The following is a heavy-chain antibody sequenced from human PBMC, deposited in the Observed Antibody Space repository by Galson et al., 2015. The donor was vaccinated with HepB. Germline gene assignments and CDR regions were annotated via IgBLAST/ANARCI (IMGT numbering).Heavy chain of an antibody. CDR1: GDTFSRYA. CDR3: TRSGGYCSSSNCPLLYYFDY. D-gene: IGHD2-2*01. CDR2: IIPIFGTI. J-gene: IGHJ4*02. V-gene: IGHV1-69*13. Sequence: SVKVSCKASGDTFSRYAINWVRQAPGQGLEWMGVIIPIFGTIHYAQRFQGRVTITADDSTSTAYLELSSLRSEDTAMFYCTRSGGYCSSSNCPLLYYFDYWGQGTLVTVSS.